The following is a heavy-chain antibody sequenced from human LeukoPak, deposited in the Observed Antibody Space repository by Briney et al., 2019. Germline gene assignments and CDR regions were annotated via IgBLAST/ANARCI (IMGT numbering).Heavy chain of an antibody. V-gene: IGHV5-51*01. Sequence: GESLKISCKGSEDTFSLYWIAWVRQMPGKGLEWMGIVYPDDSDTRYSPSFQGQVTISADKSISTAYLQWSSLKASDTAMYYCARGEYYYDSSGYYYGVYDGAFDIWGQGTMVTVSS. CDR3: ARGEYYYDSSGYYYGVYDGAFDI. CDR2: VYPDDSDT. J-gene: IGHJ3*02. D-gene: IGHD3-22*01. CDR1: EDTFSLYW.